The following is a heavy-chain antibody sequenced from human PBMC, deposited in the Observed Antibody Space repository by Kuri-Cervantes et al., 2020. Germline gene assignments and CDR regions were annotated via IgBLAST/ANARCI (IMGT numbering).Heavy chain of an antibody. CDR2: IWYDGGKK. Sequence: SLKTSYAASGFIFSYYVIHWVRQAPGKGLEWVTVIWYDGGKKYYADSVKCRFTISRDNSKTTLYMLINSLRADDAASYYCARAEVWGHPWCFDLWGHGTMVTVSS. CDR1: GFIFSYYV. V-gene: IGHV3-33*01. D-gene: IGHD7-27*01. CDR3: ARAEVWGHPWCFDL. J-gene: IGHJ2*01.